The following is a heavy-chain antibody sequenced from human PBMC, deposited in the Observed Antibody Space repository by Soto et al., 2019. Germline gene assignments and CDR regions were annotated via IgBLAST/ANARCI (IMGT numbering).Heavy chain of an antibody. CDR2: INAGNGNT. Sequence: ASVKVSCKASGYTFTSYAMHWVRQAPGQRLEWMGWINAGNGNTKYSQKFQGTVTITRDTSASTAYMELSSLRSEDTAVYYCARDSGGYSSSWSQSYYFDYWGQGTLVTVSS. J-gene: IGHJ4*02. CDR1: GYTFTSYA. V-gene: IGHV1-3*01. CDR3: ARDSGGYSSSWSQSYYFDY. D-gene: IGHD6-13*01.